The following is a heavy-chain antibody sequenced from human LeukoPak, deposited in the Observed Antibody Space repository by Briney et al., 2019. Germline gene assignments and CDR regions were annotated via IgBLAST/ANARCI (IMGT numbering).Heavy chain of an antibody. V-gene: IGHV3-23*01. D-gene: IGHD3-10*01. CDR2: ISGSGDNT. CDR1: GFTFRSYT. Sequence: GGSLRLSCAASGFTFRSYTLGWVRQAPGKGLEWVSSISGSGDNTYYADSVRGRFSISRDNSKNTLYLQMNSLRAEDTAIYYCARALGGFPYYYGMDVWGQGTTVTVSS. J-gene: IGHJ6*02. CDR3: ARALGGFPYYYGMDV.